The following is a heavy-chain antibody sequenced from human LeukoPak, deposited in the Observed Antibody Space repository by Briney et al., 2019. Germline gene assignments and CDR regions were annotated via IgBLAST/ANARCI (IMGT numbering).Heavy chain of an antibody. CDR1: RFTFRSYV. Sequence: GGSLRLSCAGSRFTFRSYVMTWVRQAPGKGLEWVSSISGSGESTFYVDSVKGRFTISRDNSKNTLYLQLNSLRAEDTAVYYCAKDRQNYYGSGYYFDYWGQGTLVTVSS. D-gene: IGHD3-10*01. CDR2: ISGSGEST. J-gene: IGHJ4*02. V-gene: IGHV3-23*01. CDR3: AKDRQNYYGSGYYFDY.